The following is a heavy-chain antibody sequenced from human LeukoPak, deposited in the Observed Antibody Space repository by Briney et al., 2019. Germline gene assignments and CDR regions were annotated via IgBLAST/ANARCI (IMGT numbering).Heavy chain of an antibody. J-gene: IGHJ4*02. V-gene: IGHV4-59*01. CDR2: IYYSGST. Sequence: VKPSETLSLTCTVSGGSISSYYWSWIRQPPGKGLEWIGYIYYSGSTNYNPSLKSRVTISVDTSKNQFSLKLGSVTAADTAVYYRARVTRYSSGWYPFDYWGQGTLVTVSS. D-gene: IGHD6-19*01. CDR3: ARVTRYSSGWYPFDY. CDR1: GGSISSYY.